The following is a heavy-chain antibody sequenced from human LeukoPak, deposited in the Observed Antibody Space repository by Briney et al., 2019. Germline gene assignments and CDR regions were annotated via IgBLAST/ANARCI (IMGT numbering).Heavy chain of an antibody. V-gene: IGHV1-18*01. J-gene: IGHJ4*02. CDR2: ISAYNGNT. Sequence: GASVKVSCKASGGTFSSYAISWVRQAPGQGLEWMGWISAYNGNTNYAQKLQGRVTMTTDTSTSTAYMELRSLRSDDTAVYYCARDILYDYYYDSSGSQPSSHWGQGTLVTVSS. CDR3: ARDILYDYYYDSSGSQPSSH. CDR1: GGTFSSYA. D-gene: IGHD3-22*01.